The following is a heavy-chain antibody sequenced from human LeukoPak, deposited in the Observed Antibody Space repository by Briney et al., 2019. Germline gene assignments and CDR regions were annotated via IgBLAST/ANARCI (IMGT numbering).Heavy chain of an antibody. CDR1: GFSSTNYW. CDR2: IYPDDSAT. J-gene: IGHJ4*02. V-gene: IGHV5-51*01. D-gene: IGHD3-16*01. Sequence: GESLKISCKGFGFSSTNYWIGWVRQMPGKGLEWMGIIYPDDSATRYSPSFQGQVTVSADKSISTAYLQWSSLEASDTAMYYCARGAHYFDYWGQGTLVTVSS. CDR3: ARGAHYFDY.